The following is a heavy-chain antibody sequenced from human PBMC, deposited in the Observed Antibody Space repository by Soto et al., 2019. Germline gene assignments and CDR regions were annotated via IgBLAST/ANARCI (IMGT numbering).Heavy chain of an antibody. D-gene: IGHD2-8*02. J-gene: IGHJ4*02. CDR2: INHSGST. V-gene: IGHV4-34*01. CDR3: ARDKITGLFDY. CDR1: GGSFSGYY. Sequence: LSLTCAVYGGSFSGYYWTWIRQPPGTGLELIGEINHSGSTNYNPSLKSRVTISVDTSKNQFSLKLASVTAADTAVYYRARDKITGLFDYWGQGTLVTVSS.